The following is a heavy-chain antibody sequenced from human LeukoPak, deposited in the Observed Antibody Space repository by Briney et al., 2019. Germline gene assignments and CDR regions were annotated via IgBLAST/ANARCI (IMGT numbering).Heavy chain of an antibody. J-gene: IGHJ4*02. CDR3: ARRRYSSGQIDC. CDR1: GGSISSYY. Sequence: PSETLSLTCTVSGGSISSYYWSWIRQPPGKGLEWIGYIYNSESTNYNPSLKSRVTISVDTSKNQFSLKLSSGTAADTAVYYCARRRYSSGQIDCWGQGALVTVSS. D-gene: IGHD6-19*01. CDR2: IYNSEST. V-gene: IGHV4-59*08.